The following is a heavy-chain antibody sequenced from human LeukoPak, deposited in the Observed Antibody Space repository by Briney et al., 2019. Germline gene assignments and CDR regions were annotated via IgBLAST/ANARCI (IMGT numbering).Heavy chain of an antibody. D-gene: IGHD1-26*01. J-gene: IGHJ6*03. CDR2: INTNTGNP. CDR1: GYIFTTYA. CDR3: ARGRWWEPYYYFYYLDV. V-gene: IGHV7-4-1*02. Sequence: ASVKVSCKASGYIFTTYAMNWVRQAPGQGLEWLGWINTNTGNPTYAQGFTGRFVFSLDTSVSTAYLQISSLKAEDTAVYYCARGRWWEPYYYFYYLDVWGTGTTVTVSS.